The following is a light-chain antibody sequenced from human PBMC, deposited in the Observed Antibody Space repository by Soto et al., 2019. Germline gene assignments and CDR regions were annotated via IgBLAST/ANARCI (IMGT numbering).Light chain of an antibody. J-gene: IGKJ3*01. Sequence: DIQMTQSPSSVSASVGDRVTITCRASQGIYKWLAWYQQKPGGAPKLLIYAASSLQSGVPSRFSGSGSKTDFTLTISSLQPEDSATYYCQQGNSFPLTFGPGTKVDIK. CDR1: QGIYKW. V-gene: IGKV1-12*01. CDR3: QQGNSFPLT. CDR2: AAS.